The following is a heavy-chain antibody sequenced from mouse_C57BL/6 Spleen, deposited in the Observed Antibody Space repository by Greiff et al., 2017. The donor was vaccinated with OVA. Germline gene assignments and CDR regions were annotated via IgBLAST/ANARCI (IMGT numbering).Heavy chain of an antibody. J-gene: IGHJ2*01. Sequence: QVQLQQSGADLVKPGASVKISCTASGFTFTSYCITWVQQSPGQGLEWVGDIYPGSGSTYYHEKVKGKATLTVDTSSSTAYMQLSSLTSEDSAVYYCARYGDYFDDWGQGTTLTVSS. V-gene: IGHV1-55*01. CDR1: GFTFTSYC. CDR3: ARYGDYFDD. CDR2: IYPGSGST. D-gene: IGHD1-1*02.